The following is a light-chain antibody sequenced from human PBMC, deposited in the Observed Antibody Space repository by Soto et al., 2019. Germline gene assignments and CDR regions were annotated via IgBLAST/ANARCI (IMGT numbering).Light chain of an antibody. CDR2: DAS. V-gene: IGKV3-11*01. Sequence: EIVLTQSPATLSLSPGERATLSCRASQSVSRYLAWYQQKPGQAPGLLIYDASNRATGIPARFSGSGSGTDFTLTISSLEPEDFAVYYCQQRSNWPPTTFGQGTRLEIK. J-gene: IGKJ5*01. CDR3: QQRSNWPPTT. CDR1: QSVSRY.